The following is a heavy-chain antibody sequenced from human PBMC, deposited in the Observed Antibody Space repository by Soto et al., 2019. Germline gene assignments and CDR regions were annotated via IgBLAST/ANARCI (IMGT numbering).Heavy chain of an antibody. CDR3: ARVGLRLGDYYDY. V-gene: IGHV4-31*03. CDR1: GGSISSGGYY. J-gene: IGHJ4*02. D-gene: IGHD3-16*01. CDR2: IYYSGST. Sequence: QVQLHESGPGLVKPSQTLSLTCTVSGGSISSGGYYWSWIRQHPGKGLEWIGYIYYSGSTHYTPSLKSRVAISVDTSKNQFSLRLSSVTAADTAVYYCARVGLRLGDYYDYWGQGTLASVSS.